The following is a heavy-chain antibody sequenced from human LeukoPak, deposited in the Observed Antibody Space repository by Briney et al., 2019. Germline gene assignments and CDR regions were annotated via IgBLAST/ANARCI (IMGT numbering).Heavy chain of an antibody. Sequence: GGSLRLSCAASGFTFHDYAMHWVRQTPGKGLEWVSGISWNSGSIDYTDSVKGRFTISRDNAKNSLFLQMNSLRAEDTAFYYCAKDITPGSSWTGGSDYWGQGTLVTVSS. V-gene: IGHV3-9*01. CDR2: ISWNSGSI. D-gene: IGHD6-13*01. J-gene: IGHJ4*02. CDR1: GFTFHDYA. CDR3: AKDITPGSSWTGGSDY.